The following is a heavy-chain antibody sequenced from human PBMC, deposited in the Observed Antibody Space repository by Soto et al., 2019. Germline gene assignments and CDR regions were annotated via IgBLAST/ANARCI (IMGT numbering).Heavy chain of an antibody. J-gene: IGHJ6*02. D-gene: IGHD3-10*01. Sequence: GESLKISCKGSGYSFTSYLIGWVRQMPGKGLEWMGIIYPGDSDTRYSPSFQGQVTISADKSISTAYLQWSSLKASDTAMYYCARHNKGVIGYYYYGMDVWGQGTTVTVSS. CDR2: IYPGDSDT. CDR3: ARHNKGVIGYYYYGMDV. CDR1: GYSFTSYL. V-gene: IGHV5-51*01.